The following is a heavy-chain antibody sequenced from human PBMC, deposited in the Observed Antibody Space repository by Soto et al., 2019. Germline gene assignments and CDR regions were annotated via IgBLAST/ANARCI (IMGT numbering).Heavy chain of an antibody. CDR1: GYTFTSYD. CDR2: MNPNSGNT. CDR3: AREKTYYGMDV. J-gene: IGHJ6*02. V-gene: IGHV1-8*01. Sequence: QVQLVQSGAEVKKPGASVKVSCKASGYTFTSYDINWVRQATGQGLEWMGWMNPNSGNTGYAQKSPXXVTMTRNTSISTAYMELSSLRSEDTAVYYCAREKTYYGMDVWGQGTTVTVSS.